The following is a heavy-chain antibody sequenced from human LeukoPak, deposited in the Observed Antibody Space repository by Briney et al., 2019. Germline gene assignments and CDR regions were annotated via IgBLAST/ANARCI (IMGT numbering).Heavy chain of an antibody. J-gene: IGHJ4*02. CDR2: IYSGGST. D-gene: IGHD3-10*01. Sequence: GGSLRLSCAASGFTLSSNYMSWVRQAPGKGLEWVSVIYSGGSTYYPASVTGRSTISRDKSKNTLYLQMNGLRAEATGVYYCARILRGFDYWGQGILVTVSS. CDR1: GFTLSSNY. CDR3: ARILRGFDY. V-gene: IGHV3-53*01.